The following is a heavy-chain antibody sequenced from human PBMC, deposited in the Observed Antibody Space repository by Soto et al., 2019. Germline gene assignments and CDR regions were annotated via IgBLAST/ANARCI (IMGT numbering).Heavy chain of an antibody. J-gene: IGHJ5*01. CDR1: GFSLTNTGVT. CDR2: MYWHDDK. Sequence: SGHTLVNPTQTLTLTCTFSGFSLTNTGVTVGWIRQPPGKALEWLALMYWHDDKRYNPSLRNRLTIAKDTSKNRVVLTLANVGPVVTATYFCAHSHFEILTGPFDSWGRGTLVTVSS. D-gene: IGHD3-9*01. CDR3: AHSHFEILTGPFDS. V-gene: IGHV2-5*01.